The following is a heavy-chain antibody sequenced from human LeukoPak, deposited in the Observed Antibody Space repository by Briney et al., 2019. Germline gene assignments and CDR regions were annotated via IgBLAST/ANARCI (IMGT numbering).Heavy chain of an antibody. Sequence: EASVKVSCKASGYTFTGYYMHWVRQAPGQGLEWMGWINPNSGGTNYAQKFQGRVTMTRDTSISTAYMELSRLRSDDTAVYYCASDDYDSSGYYSPFDYWGQGTLVTVSS. CDR2: INPNSGGT. CDR3: ASDDYDSSGYYSPFDY. D-gene: IGHD3-22*01. V-gene: IGHV1-2*02. CDR1: GYTFTGYY. J-gene: IGHJ4*02.